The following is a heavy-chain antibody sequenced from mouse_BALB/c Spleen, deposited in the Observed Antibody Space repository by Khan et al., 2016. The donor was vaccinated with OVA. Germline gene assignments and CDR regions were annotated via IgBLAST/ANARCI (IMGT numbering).Heavy chain of an antibody. D-gene: IGHD1-1*01. V-gene: IGHV2-4-1*01. CDR1: GFSLTSYG. J-gene: IGHJ3*01. CDR2: IWSGGST. Sequence: QVQLKQSGPGLVQPSQSLSITCTVSGFSLTSYGVHWVRQSPGKGLEWLGVIWSGGSTDYNAAFISRLSISKDNSKSQVFFKMNSLQAEDTAIYXCARNQGGYYGSSAGFAYWGQGTLVTVSA. CDR3: ARNQGGYYGSSAGFAY.